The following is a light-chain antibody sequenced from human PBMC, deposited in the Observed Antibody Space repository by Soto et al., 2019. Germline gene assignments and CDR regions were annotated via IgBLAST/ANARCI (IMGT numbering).Light chain of an antibody. J-gene: IGKJ1*01. CDR3: QQYGSLSWT. CDR1: QTVXSDE. CDR2: DTS. Sequence: IVLTQFPGTLSLSRGESAPLSCRSSQTVXSDEVALNQQKLGQAPRLLTYDTSTRATGIPARLIGNGSGTEFTLTISSLQSEYFAAYYCQQYGSLSWTFGQGTKVDIK. V-gene: IGKV3-20*01.